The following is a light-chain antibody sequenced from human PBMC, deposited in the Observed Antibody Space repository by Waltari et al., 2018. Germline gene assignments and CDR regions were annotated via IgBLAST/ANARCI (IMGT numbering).Light chain of an antibody. CDR3: SSYASSK. Sequence: QSALTQPASVSGSPGQTINISCTGTSSDIGGHNYVSWYKQHQGKAPKLMIYDVVKRPSGVSNRFSGSKSGNTASLTISGLQAEDDAIYYCSSYASSKFGGGTKLTVL. CDR1: SSDIGGHNY. J-gene: IGLJ2*01. CDR2: DVV. V-gene: IGLV2-14*01.